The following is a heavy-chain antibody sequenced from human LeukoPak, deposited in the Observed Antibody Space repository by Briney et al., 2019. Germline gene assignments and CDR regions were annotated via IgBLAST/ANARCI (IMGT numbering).Heavy chain of an antibody. V-gene: IGHV1-24*01. CDR1: GYTLTELS. CDR3: ATDYVFGAGSAFDI. J-gene: IGHJ3*02. D-gene: IGHD3-10*02. CDR2: FDPEDGET. Sequence: ASVKVSCKVSGYTLTELSMHWVRQAPGKGLEWMGGFDPEDGETIYAQKFQGRVTMTEDTSTDTAYMELSNLRSEDTAVYYCATDYVFGAGSAFDIWGQGTMVTVSS.